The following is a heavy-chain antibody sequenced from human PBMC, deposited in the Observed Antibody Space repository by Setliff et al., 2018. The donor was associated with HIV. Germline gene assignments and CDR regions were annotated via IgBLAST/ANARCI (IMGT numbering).Heavy chain of an antibody. CDR3: TRDYRNLGFDL. D-gene: IGHD4-4*01. J-gene: IGHJ2*01. V-gene: IGHV3-74*01. CDR1: GFTLSSYW. Sequence: PGESLKISCAASGFTLSSYWMHRVRQAPGKGLVYVSHINGDGSTTTYADSVKGRFTISRDNAKNTLYLQMNSLRAEDTAVYYCTRDYRNLGFDLWGRGSLVTVSS. CDR2: INGDGSTT.